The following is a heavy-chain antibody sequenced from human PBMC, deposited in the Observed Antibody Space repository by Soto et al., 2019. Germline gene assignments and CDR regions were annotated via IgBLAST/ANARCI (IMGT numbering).Heavy chain of an antibody. CDR3: ARHRRVITFGGVIVPKPQYYFDY. V-gene: IGHV4-59*01. D-gene: IGHD3-16*02. Sequence: PSETLSLTCTVSGGSISSYYWSWIRQPPGKGLEWIGYIYYSGSTNYNPSLNSRVTISVDTSKNQFSLKLSSVTAAVTAVYYRARHRRVITFGGVIVPKPQYYFDYWGQGTLVTVS. J-gene: IGHJ4*02. CDR2: IYYSGST. CDR1: GGSISSYY.